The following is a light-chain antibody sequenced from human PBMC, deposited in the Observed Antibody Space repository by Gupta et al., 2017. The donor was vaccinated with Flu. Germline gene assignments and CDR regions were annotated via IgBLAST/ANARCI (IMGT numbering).Light chain of an antibody. Sequence: SSELTQSPSVSMSPGQTARITCSGDALPRQYTYWYQQKPGQAPVLVIYKDSERPSGIPERFSGSSSGTTVTVTITRGQAEEEADYYCQSADSSGTWVFGGGTKVTVL. J-gene: IGLJ3*02. V-gene: IGLV3-25*02. CDR1: ALPRQY. CDR3: QSADSSGTWV. CDR2: KDS.